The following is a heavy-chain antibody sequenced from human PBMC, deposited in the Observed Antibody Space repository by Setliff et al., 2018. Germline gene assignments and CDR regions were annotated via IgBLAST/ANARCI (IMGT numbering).Heavy chain of an antibody. CDR2: IYYSGST. Sequence: SETLSLTCTVSGGSISSSSYYWGWIRQPPGKGLEWIGSIYYSGSTYYNPSLKSRVTISVDTSKNQFSLKLTSVTAADAAVYYCANSAYLRELDYGGIDYWGQGTLVTVSS. CDR3: ANSAYLRELDYGGIDY. J-gene: IGHJ4*02. V-gene: IGHV4-39*07. D-gene: IGHD4-17*01. CDR1: GGSISSSSYY.